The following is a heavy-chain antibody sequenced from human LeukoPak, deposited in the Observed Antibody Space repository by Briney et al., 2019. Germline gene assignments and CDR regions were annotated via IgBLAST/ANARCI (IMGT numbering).Heavy chain of an antibody. CDR3: ARGRQLRYFDWLPVGYYYGMDV. J-gene: IGHJ6*02. CDR2: MNPNSGNT. V-gene: IGHV1-8*02. CDR1: GYTFTSYY. D-gene: IGHD3-9*01. Sequence: GASVKVSCKASGYTFTSYYMHWVRQATGQGLEWMGWMNPNSGNTGYAQKFQGRVTMTRNTSISTAYMELSSLRSEDTAVYYCARGRQLRYFDWLPVGYYYGMDVWGQGTTVTVSS.